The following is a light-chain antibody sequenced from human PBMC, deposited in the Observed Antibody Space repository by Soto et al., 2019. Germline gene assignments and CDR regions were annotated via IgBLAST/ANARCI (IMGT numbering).Light chain of an antibody. Sequence: EIVLTQSPGTLSLSPGERAALSCRASQSLTSSYLAWYQQKPGQAPRLLIYGASTRATGIPDRFSGSGSGTDFTLTISRLEPEDFAVFYCQQYHNSTLTFGGGTKVDIX. CDR2: GAS. CDR3: QQYHNSTLT. CDR1: QSLTSSY. V-gene: IGKV3-20*01. J-gene: IGKJ4*01.